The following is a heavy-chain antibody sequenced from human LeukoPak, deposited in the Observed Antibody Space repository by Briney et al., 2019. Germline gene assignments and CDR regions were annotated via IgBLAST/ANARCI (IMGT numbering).Heavy chain of an antibody. CDR1: GYTFTIYY. CDR2: INPSGGST. D-gene: IGHD3-22*01. CDR3: ARDHYDSSGYYRIDAFDI. Sequence: GASVKVSCKASGYTFTIYYMHWVRQAPGQGLEWMGIINPSGGSTSYAQKFQGRVTMTRDTSTSTVYMELSSLRSEDTAVYYCARDHYDSSGYYRIDAFDIWGQGTMVTVSS. J-gene: IGHJ3*02. V-gene: IGHV1-46*01.